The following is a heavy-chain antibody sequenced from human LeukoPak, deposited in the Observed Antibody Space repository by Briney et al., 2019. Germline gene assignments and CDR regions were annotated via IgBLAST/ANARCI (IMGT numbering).Heavy chain of an antibody. CDR1: GGSISSYY. J-gene: IGHJ4*02. CDR2: IYYSGST. Sequence: SETLSLTCTVSGGSISSYYWSWIRQPPGKGLEWIGYIYYSGSTNYNPSLKSRVTISVDTSKNQFSLKLSSVTAADTAVYYCARVFRGDYGSGRYGIYWGQGTLVTVSS. D-gene: IGHD3-10*01. CDR3: ARVFRGDYGSGRYGIY. V-gene: IGHV4-59*01.